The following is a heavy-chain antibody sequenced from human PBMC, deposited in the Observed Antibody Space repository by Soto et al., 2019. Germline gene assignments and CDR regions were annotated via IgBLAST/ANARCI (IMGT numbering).Heavy chain of an antibody. J-gene: IGHJ4*02. CDR1: GFSLSTNGVG. CDR2: IFWDADT. CDR3: IRRGCYGSACYGLDY. Sequence: QITLKESGPKLVKPTQTLTLTCTFSGFSLSTNGVGVGWVRQPPGKALEWLATIFWDADTRYAAPLKDRLTISTDTSRNQVVLTMTNVDPVDTGTYYCIRRGCYGSACYGLDYWGQGTLVAVSS. D-gene: IGHD2-2*01. V-gene: IGHV2-5*05.